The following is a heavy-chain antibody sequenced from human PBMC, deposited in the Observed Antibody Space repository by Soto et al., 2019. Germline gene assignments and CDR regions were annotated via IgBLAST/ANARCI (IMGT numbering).Heavy chain of an antibody. Sequence: SVKVSCKASGGTFSSYAISWVRQAPGQGLEWMGGIIPIFGTANYAQKFRGRVTITADESTSTAYMELSSLRSEDTAVYYCAGELARFCSSTSCPLDYWGQGTLVTVSS. V-gene: IGHV1-69*13. D-gene: IGHD2-2*01. J-gene: IGHJ4*02. CDR2: IIPIFGTA. CDR3: AGELARFCSSTSCPLDY. CDR1: GGTFSSYA.